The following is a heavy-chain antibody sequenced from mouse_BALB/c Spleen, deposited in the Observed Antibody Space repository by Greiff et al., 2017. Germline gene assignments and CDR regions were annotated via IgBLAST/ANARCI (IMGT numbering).Heavy chain of an antibody. V-gene: IGHV2-2*02. CDR2: IWSGGST. CDR1: GFSLTSYG. J-gene: IGHJ4*01. Sequence: QVQLKQSGPGLVQPSQSLSITCTVSGFSLTSYGVHWVRQSPGKGLEWLGVIWSGGSTDYNAAFISRLSISKDNSKSQVFFKMNSLQANDTAIYYCARKGSYYGPYYYAMDYWGQGTSVTVSS. D-gene: IGHD1-2*01. CDR3: ARKGSYYGPYYYAMDY.